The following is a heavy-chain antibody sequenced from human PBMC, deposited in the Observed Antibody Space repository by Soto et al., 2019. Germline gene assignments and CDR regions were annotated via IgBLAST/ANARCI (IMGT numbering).Heavy chain of an antibody. CDR3: ARHEGNGNVWPLDY. Sequence: NPSETLSLTCTVSGDSIGTTHSYWAWIRQSPGKGLEWIGNIHYSGSTYYMPSLRSRVTLSVDTSKNQFSLRLTSVTAEDTAVYCCARHEGNGNVWPLDYWGQGILVTVSS. D-gene: IGHD2-8*01. J-gene: IGHJ4*02. CDR2: IHYSGST. V-gene: IGHV4-39*01. CDR1: GDSIGTTHSY.